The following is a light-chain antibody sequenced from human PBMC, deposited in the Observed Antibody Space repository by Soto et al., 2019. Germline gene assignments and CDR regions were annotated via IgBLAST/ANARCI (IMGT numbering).Light chain of an antibody. V-gene: IGLV2-14*01. CDR2: DVS. CDR1: SSDVGGYNY. CDR3: SSYTSSVTVV. Sequence: QSALTQPASVSGSPGQSITISCTGTSSDVGGYNYVSWYQQRPGKAPKLIIYDVSNRPSGVSNRFSGSKSGNTASLTISGLQAEDEADYYCSSYTSSVTVVFGGGTKVTVL. J-gene: IGLJ2*01.